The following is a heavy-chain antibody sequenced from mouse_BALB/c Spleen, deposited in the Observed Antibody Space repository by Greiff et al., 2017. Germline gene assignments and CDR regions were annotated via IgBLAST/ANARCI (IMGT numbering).Heavy chain of an antibody. J-gene: IGHJ2*01. D-gene: IGHD2-1*01. Sequence: VHVKQSGAELVKPGASVKLSCTASGFNIKDTYMHWVKQRPEQGLEWIGRIDPANGNTKYDPKFQGKATITADTSSNTAYLQLSSLTSEDTAVYYCARDGNCDYWGQGTTLTVSS. CDR2: IDPANGNT. CDR3: ARDGNCDY. V-gene: IGHV14-3*02. CDR1: GFNIKDTY.